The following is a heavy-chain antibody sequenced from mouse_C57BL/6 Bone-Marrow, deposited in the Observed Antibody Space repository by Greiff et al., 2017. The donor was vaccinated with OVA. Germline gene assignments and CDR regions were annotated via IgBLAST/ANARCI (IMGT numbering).Heavy chain of an antibody. J-gene: IGHJ4*01. CDR2: IDPSDSYT. CDR3: ARREPFYAMDY. CDR1: GYTFTSYW. Sequence: QVQLQQPGAELVMPGASVKLSCKASGYTFTSYWMHWVTQRPGQGLEWIGEIDPSDSYTNYNQKFKGKSTLTVDKSSSTAYMQRSRLTSEDSAVYYCARREPFYAMDYWGQGKSVTVTS. V-gene: IGHV1-69*01.